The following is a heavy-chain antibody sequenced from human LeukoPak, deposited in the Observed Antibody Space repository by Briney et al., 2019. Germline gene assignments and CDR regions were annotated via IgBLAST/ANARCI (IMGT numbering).Heavy chain of an antibody. CDR1: GFTFHDYA. D-gene: IGHD6-19*01. V-gene: IGHV3-9*01. CDR3: ARVSGYSTGWSSFDY. Sequence: GGSLRLSCAASGFTFHDYAMHWVRQAPGKGLEWVSGISWYSGTVGYADSVKGRFTISRDNAKNSLYLHMNSLRSEDTALYYCARVSGYSTGWSSFDYWGKGALVIVSS. J-gene: IGHJ4*02. CDR2: ISWYSGTV.